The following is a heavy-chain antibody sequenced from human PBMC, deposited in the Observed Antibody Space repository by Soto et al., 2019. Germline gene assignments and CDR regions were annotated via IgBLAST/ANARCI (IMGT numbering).Heavy chain of an antibody. CDR1: GDSVSSGSYY. CDR3: ARGPFCGGDCYLPYFDY. CDR2: IYHGGST. V-gene: IGHV4-61*01. Sequence: QVQLQESGPGLVKPSETLSLTCTVSGDSVSSGSYYWSWIRQPPGKGLEWFGHIYHGGSTNYNPSLTSRVTMSADSSKSQFSLKLTSVTAADTAVYYCARGPFCGGDCYLPYFDYWGQGTLVTVSS. J-gene: IGHJ4*02. D-gene: IGHD2-21*02.